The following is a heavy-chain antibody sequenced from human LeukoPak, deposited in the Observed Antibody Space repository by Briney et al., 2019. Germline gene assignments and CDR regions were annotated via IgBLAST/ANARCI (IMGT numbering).Heavy chain of an antibody. CDR3: ARSLTTAPLNWFDP. J-gene: IGHJ5*02. D-gene: IGHD4-11*01. V-gene: IGHV1-3*01. CDR1: GYTFTSYA. Sequence: ASVNVSCKASGYTFTSYAMHWVHQAPGQRLEWMGWINAGNGNTKYSQKFQGRVTITRDTSTSTAYMELSSLRSEDTAVYYCARSLTTAPLNWFDPWGQGTLVTVSS. CDR2: INAGNGNT.